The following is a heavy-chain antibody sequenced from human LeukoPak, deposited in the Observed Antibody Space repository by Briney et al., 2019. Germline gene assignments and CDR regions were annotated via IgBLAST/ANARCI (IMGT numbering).Heavy chain of an antibody. D-gene: IGHD4-23*01. CDR3: ARESTAVTPGY. Sequence: GGSLRLSCAASGFTLSSFWMSWVRQAPGKGLEWVANINQDGSEKNYVDSVKGRFTISRDNDNNSLYLQMNSLRVEDTAVYYCARESTAVTPGYWGQGTLVTVSS. V-gene: IGHV3-7*01. CDR2: INQDGSEK. J-gene: IGHJ4*02. CDR1: GFTLSSFW.